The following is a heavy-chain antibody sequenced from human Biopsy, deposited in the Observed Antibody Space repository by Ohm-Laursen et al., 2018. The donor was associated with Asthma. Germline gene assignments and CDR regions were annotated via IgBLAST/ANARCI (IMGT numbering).Heavy chain of an antibody. CDR3: ASDFPKDYVRYNFQF. J-gene: IGHJ4*02. CDR1: GYSLTDLS. CDR2: HGHEEGGT. D-gene: IGHD4-17*01. Sequence: ASVKVSCKISGYSLTDLSMHWVRQAPGQGLEWMGGHGHEEGGTVNARRFQGRITMTEDTSTDTAYMELSSLSSDDTAVYYCASDFPKDYVRYNFQFWGQGTLVTVSS. V-gene: IGHV1-24*01.